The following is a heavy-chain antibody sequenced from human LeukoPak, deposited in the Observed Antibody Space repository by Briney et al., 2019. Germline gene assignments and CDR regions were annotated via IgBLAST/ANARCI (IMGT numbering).Heavy chain of an antibody. CDR3: AELGITMIGGV. CDR1: GFTFSSYS. CDR2: ISSSSSYI. D-gene: IGHD3-10*02. V-gene: IGHV3-21*01. Sequence: GGSLKLPCAASGFTFSSYSMNWVRQAPGKGLEWVSSISSSSSYIYYADSVKGRFTISRDNAKNSLYLQMNSLRAEDTAVYYCAELGITMIGGVWGKGTTVTISS. J-gene: IGHJ6*04.